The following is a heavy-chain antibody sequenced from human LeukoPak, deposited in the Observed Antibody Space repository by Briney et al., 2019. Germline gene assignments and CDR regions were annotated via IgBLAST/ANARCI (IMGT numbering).Heavy chain of an antibody. V-gene: IGHV5-51*01. Sequence: GESLKISCKGSGYSFTSYWIGWVRQMPGKGLEGMGIIYPGDSDTRYGPSFQGQVTISTDKSISTAYLQWSSQKASDTAMYYCARTYDSSGYYLGNFDYWGQGTLVTVSS. D-gene: IGHD3-22*01. CDR2: IYPGDSDT. CDR1: GYSFTSYW. J-gene: IGHJ4*02. CDR3: ARTYDSSGYYLGNFDY.